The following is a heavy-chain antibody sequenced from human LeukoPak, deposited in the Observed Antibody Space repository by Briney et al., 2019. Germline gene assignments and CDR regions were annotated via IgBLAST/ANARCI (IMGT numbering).Heavy chain of an antibody. CDR1: GFTFSSYG. J-gene: IGHJ6*02. CDR3: AKDLASYYYDSSGYYYYGMDV. D-gene: IGHD3-22*01. CDR2: ISYDGSNK. Sequence: GGSLRLSCAASGFTFSSYGMHWVRQAPGKGLEWVAVISYDGSNKYYADSVKGRFTISRDNSKNTLYLQMNSLRAEDTVVYYCAKDLASYYYDSSGYYYYGMDVWGQGTTVTVSS. V-gene: IGHV3-30*18.